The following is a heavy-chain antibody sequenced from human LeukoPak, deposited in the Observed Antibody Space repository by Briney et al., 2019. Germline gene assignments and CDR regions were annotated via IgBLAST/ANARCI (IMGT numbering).Heavy chain of an antibody. D-gene: IGHD1-26*01. Sequence: PSETLSLTCNVSGVSMKGYYWSWLRQPPGKGLEWIGYIYTTGSTNYNPSLKRRVTISVDTSKNQFSLKLSSVTAADTALYYCARMRTGLWGFQHWGQGTLVTVSS. CDR2: IYTTGST. J-gene: IGHJ1*01. CDR1: GVSMKGYY. V-gene: IGHV4-4*08. CDR3: ARMRTGLWGFQH.